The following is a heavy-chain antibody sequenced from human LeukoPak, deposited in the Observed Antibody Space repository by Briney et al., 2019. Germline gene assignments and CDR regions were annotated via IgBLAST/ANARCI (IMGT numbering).Heavy chain of an antibody. J-gene: IGHJ3*02. V-gene: IGHV3-21*01. D-gene: IGHD4-17*01. CDR3: ARDLIASTVTTGRGGFDI. Sequence: GGSLRLSCAASGFTFSSYSMNWVRQAPGKGLEWVSSISSSSSYTYYADSVKGRFTISRDNAKNSLYLQMNSLRAEDTAVYYCARDLIASTVTTGRGGFDIWGQGTMVTVSS. CDR2: ISSSSSYT. CDR1: GFTFSSYS.